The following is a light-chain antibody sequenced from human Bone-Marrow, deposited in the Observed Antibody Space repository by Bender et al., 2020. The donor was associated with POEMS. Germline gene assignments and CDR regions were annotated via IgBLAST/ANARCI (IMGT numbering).Light chain of an antibody. CDR3: AVWDDSLNGWV. Sequence: QSALTQPASVSGSPGQSITISCTGTSRDVGGLNFVSWYQQHPGKAPKLMIYDVSRRPSGVPDRFSGSKSGNTASLTISGLQAEDEADYYCAVWDDSLNGWVFGGGTKLTVL. CDR1: SRDVGGLNF. V-gene: IGLV2-14*03. J-gene: IGLJ3*02. CDR2: DVS.